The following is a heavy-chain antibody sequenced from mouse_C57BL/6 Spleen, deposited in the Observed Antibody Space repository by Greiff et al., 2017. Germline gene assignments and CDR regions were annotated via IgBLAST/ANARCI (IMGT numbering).Heavy chain of an antibody. CDR3: VREEDYGIPAWFAY. Sequence: GGGLVQPKGSLKLSCAASGFSFNTYAMNWVRQAPGKGLEWVARIRSKSNNYATYYADSVKDRFTISRDDSESMLYLQMNNLKTEDTAMYYGVREEDYGIPAWFAYWGQGTLVTVSA. CDR2: IRSKSNNYAT. V-gene: IGHV10-1*01. J-gene: IGHJ3*01. CDR1: GFSFNTYA. D-gene: IGHD1-1*01.